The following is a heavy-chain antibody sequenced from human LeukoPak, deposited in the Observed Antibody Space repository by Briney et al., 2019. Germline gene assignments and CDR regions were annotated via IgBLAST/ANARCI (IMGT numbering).Heavy chain of an antibody. CDR3: ARDDALLSYDSSGYYYVRAFDI. D-gene: IGHD3-22*01. V-gene: IGHV3-21*06. J-gene: IGHJ3*02. Sequence: PGGSLRLSCSASGFTFSISAMNWVRQAPGKGLEWVSSINNVASHIYYADSVKGRFTISRDDAKNTLYLQMNSLRAEDTAVYHCARDDALLSYDSSGYYYVRAFDIWGQGTMVTVSS. CDR2: INNVASHI. CDR1: GFTFSISA.